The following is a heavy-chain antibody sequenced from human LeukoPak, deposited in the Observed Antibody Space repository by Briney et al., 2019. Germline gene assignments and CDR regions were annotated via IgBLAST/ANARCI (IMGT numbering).Heavy chain of an antibody. J-gene: IGHJ4*02. Sequence: RAGGSLRLSCAASGFTFSSYSMNWVRQAPGKGLEWVSSISSSSSYIYYADSVKGRFTISRDNAKNSLYLQMNSLRAEDTAVYYCAKAGTEWLFFVFDYWGQGTLVTVSS. V-gene: IGHV3-21*04. CDR1: GFTFSSYS. D-gene: IGHD3-3*01. CDR3: AKAGTEWLFFVFDY. CDR2: ISSSSSYI.